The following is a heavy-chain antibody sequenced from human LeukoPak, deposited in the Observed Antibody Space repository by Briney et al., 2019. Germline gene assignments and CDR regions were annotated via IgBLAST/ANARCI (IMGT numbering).Heavy chain of an antibody. J-gene: IGHJ3*02. CDR3: ARGAAAAYDAFDI. D-gene: IGHD6-13*01. V-gene: IGHV3-21*01. CDR2: ISSSSSYI. Sequence: GGSLRLSCAAYGFTFSSYSMNWVRQAPGKGLEWVSSISSSSSYIYYADSVKGRFTISRDNAKNSLYLQMNSLRAEDTAVYYCARGAAAAYDAFDIWGQGTMVTVSS. CDR1: GFTFSSYS.